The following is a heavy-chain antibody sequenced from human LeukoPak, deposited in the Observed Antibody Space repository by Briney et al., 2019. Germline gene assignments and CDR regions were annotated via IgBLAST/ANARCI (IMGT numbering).Heavy chain of an antibody. CDR3: TRRHGSGSPDY. Sequence: AGGSLRLSCAASGFTFSVSAMHWVRQASGKGLEWVGRIRSKANSYATAYAASVKGRFTISRDDSKNTAYLQMNSLKTEDTAVYYCTRRHGSGSPDYWGQGTLVTVSS. D-gene: IGHD3-10*01. CDR1: GFTFSVSA. J-gene: IGHJ4*02. CDR2: IRSKANSYAT. V-gene: IGHV3-73*01.